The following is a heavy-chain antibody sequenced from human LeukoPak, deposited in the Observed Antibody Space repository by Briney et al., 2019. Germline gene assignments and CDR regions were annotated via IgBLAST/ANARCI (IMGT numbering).Heavy chain of an antibody. Sequence: PSETLSLTCTVSGGSISTYYWNWIRQPPGKGLEWIGYIYYSGATNYNPSLKSRVTISVDTSKNQFSLKLSSVAAADTAVYYCARGVYIAAAQYGFWGQGTLVTVSS. CDR3: ARGVYIAAAQYGF. D-gene: IGHD6-13*01. CDR1: GGSISTYY. J-gene: IGHJ4*02. V-gene: IGHV4-59*01. CDR2: IYYSGAT.